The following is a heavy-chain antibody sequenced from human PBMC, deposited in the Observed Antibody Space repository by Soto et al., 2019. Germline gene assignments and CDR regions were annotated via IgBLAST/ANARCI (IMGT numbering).Heavy chain of an antibody. CDR1: GFTFSSYG. CDR3: AKDASYYYDSSGYIRGHFDY. J-gene: IGHJ4*02. Sequence: GGSLRLSXAASGFTFSSYGMHWVRQAPGKGLEWVAVISYDGSNKYYADSVKGRFTISRDNSKNTLYLQMNSLRAEDTAVYYCAKDASYYYDSSGYIRGHFDYWGQGTLVTVSS. D-gene: IGHD3-22*01. CDR2: ISYDGSNK. V-gene: IGHV3-30*18.